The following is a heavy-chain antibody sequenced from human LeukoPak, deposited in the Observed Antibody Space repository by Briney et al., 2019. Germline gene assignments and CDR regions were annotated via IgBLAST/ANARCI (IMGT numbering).Heavy chain of an antibody. J-gene: IGHJ3*01. CDR3: ARGHYDILTGYKSAFDV. CDR1: GYTFTSYA. CDR2: MNPNSGNT. Sequence: ASVKVSCKASGYTFTSYAINWVRQATGQGLEWMGWMNPNSGNTGYAQKFQGRVTMTRNTSISTAYMELSSLRSEDTAVYYCARGHYDILTGYKSAFDVWGQGTMVTVSS. D-gene: IGHD3-9*01. V-gene: IGHV1-8*01.